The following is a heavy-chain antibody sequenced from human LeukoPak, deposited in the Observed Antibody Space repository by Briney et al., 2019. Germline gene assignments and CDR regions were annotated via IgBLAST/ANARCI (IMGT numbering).Heavy chain of an antibody. CDR3: AKDSPRLIAVAGPTNR. J-gene: IGHJ4*02. V-gene: IGHV3-30*04. CDR1: GFTFSTYA. Sequence: PGRSLRLSCAASGFTFSTYAMHWVRQAPGKGLEWVAAISNDATNKYHADSVKGRFSISRDNSKNTLYLHMNSLRAEDTAVYYCAKDSPRLIAVAGPTNRWGQGTLSPSPQ. CDR2: ISNDATNK. D-gene: IGHD6-19*01.